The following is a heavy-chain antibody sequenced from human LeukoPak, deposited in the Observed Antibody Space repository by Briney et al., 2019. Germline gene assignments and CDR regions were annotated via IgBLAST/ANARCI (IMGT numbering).Heavy chain of an antibody. CDR3: ARIGGINYFDY. CDR1: GFAFSSYW. CDR2: IGNDGSET. D-gene: IGHD3-10*01. V-gene: IGHV3-74*03. Sequence: GGSLKLSSAASGFAFSSYWLDWVRQDPGKGLVWVSRIGNDGSETKYADSVKGRFTISRDNAKNTLYLQMNSLRVEDTAVYYCARIGGINYFDYWGQGTLVTVSS. J-gene: IGHJ4*02.